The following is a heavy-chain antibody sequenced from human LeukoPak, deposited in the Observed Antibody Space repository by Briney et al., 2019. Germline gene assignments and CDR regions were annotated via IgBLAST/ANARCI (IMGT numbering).Heavy chain of an antibody. J-gene: IGHJ4*02. V-gene: IGHV4-34*01. D-gene: IGHD6-19*01. CDR2: INHSGST. CDR1: GGSFSGYY. CDR3: ARGTDHIAVAEYYFDY. Sequence: PSEILSLTCAVHGGSFSGYYWSLIRQPPGKGLEWIGEINHSGSTNYNPSLKSRVTISVDTSKNQFSLKLSSVTAADTAVYYCARGTDHIAVAEYYFDYWGQGTLVTVSS.